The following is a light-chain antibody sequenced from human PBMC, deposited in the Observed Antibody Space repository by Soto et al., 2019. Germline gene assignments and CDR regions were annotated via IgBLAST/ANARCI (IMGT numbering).Light chain of an antibody. CDR1: QSISSW. V-gene: IGKV1-5*03. J-gene: IGKJ4*01. CDR2: RAS. CDR3: QQYKTYS. Sequence: DIQMTQSPSALSASVGGKITITCRANQSISSWLAWYQQQPGKAPGLLIYRASTLESGVPSRFSGSGSGTEFSLTISGLQPDDFATYYCQQYKTYSFGGGTKVEIK.